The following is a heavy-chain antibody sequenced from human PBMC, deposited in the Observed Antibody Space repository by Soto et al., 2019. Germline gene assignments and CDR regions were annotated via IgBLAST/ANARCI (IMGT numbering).Heavy chain of an antibody. CDR1: GGTFSSYA. CDR3: ATYYYDSSGYSHAAFDI. J-gene: IGHJ3*02. CDR2: IIPIFGTA. Sequence: QVQLVQSGAEVKKPGSSVKVSCKASGGTFSSYAISWVRQAPGQGLEWMGGIIPIFGTANYAQKFQGRVTITADESTSTAYMELSSLRSEDTAVYYCATYYYDSSGYSHAAFDIWGQGTMVTVSS. V-gene: IGHV1-69*01. D-gene: IGHD3-22*01.